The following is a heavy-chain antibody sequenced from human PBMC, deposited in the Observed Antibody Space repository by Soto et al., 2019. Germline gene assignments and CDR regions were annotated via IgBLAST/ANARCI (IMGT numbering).Heavy chain of an antibody. CDR3: AGEGDRKGWWFDP. Sequence: QVQLQESGPGLVQPSQTLSLTCTVFGGSINSGAYYWTWIRQHPGKGLEYIGYIFYTGSTYYNPSFRSRVTISIDTSENHFSLKLSSVTAADTAVYYCAGEGDRKGWWFDPWGQGTLVTVSS. V-gene: IGHV4-31*03. D-gene: IGHD3-10*01. CDR1: GGSINSGAYY. J-gene: IGHJ5*02. CDR2: IFYTGST.